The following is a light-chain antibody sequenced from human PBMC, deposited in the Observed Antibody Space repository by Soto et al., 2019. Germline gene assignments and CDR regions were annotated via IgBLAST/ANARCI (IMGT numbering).Light chain of an antibody. J-gene: IGKJ1*01. CDR1: QNVGNF. CDR2: DAS. Sequence: EIVLTQSPATLSLSPGERAALSCRASQNVGNFLAWYQQKPGQAPRLLIYDASNRPPGIPARFRGSGSGTDFTLAISSLESEDFAVYFCQQRFNWPATFGQGTKVEIK. CDR3: QQRFNWPAT. V-gene: IGKV3-11*01.